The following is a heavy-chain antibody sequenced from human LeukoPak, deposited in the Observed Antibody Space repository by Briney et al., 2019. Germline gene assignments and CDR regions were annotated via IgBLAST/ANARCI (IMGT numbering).Heavy chain of an antibody. J-gene: IGHJ4*02. D-gene: IGHD3-10*01. CDR2: FDPEDGET. CDR1: GYTLTELS. CDR3: ATWGFYYGSGSYTAYDY. Sequence: GASVKVSCKVSGYTLTELSMHWVRQAPGKGLEWMGGFDPEDGETIYAQKFQGRVTMTEDTSTDTAYMELSSLRSEDTAVYYCATWGFYYGSGSYTAYDYWGQGTLVTVSS. V-gene: IGHV1-24*01.